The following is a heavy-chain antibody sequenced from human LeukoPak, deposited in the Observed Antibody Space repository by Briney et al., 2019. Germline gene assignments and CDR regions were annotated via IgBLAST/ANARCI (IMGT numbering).Heavy chain of an antibody. Sequence: ETLSLTCTVSGASTGTYYWSWIRHLPGRGLEWIDNIYDIGYTTYKPSLRSRVTLSVDMSKKQIFLRLTSVTAADTGVYFCATNSSGSALDYWGQGILVTVSS. CDR1: GASTGTYY. J-gene: IGHJ4*02. D-gene: IGHD3-22*01. CDR2: IYDIGYT. CDR3: ATNSSGSALDY. V-gene: IGHV4-59*08.